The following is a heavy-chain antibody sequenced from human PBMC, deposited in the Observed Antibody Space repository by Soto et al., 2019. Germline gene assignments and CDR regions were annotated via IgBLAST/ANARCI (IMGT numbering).Heavy chain of an antibody. Sequence: QVQLQESGPGLVKPSETLSLTCTVSGGSISSYHWTWIRQPPGKGLEWIGYIYYRGSTNYNHSLKSRVTISVDTSENQFSLKLSSVTAADTAVYFCARTMYYSDTSGKNWYFDLWGRGTLVTVSS. D-gene: IGHD3-22*01. CDR1: GGSISSYH. V-gene: IGHV4-59*01. CDR2: IYYRGST. J-gene: IGHJ2*01. CDR3: ARTMYYSDTSGKNWYFDL.